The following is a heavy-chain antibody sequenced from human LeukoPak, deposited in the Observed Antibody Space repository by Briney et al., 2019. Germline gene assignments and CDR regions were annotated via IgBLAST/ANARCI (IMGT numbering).Heavy chain of an antibody. Sequence: ASVKVSCKASGYTFTSYAISWVRQAPGQGLEWMGGIIPIFGTANYAQKFQGRVTITADESTSTAYMELSSLRSEDTAVYYCARSAIVVVPAATQDYYYYMDVWGKGTTVTISS. V-gene: IGHV1-69*13. J-gene: IGHJ6*03. D-gene: IGHD2-2*01. CDR2: IIPIFGTA. CDR3: ARSAIVVVPAATQDYYYYMDV. CDR1: GYTFTSYA.